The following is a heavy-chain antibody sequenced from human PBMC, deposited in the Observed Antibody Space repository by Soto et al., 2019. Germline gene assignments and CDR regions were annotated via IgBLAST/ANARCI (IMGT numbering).Heavy chain of an antibody. CDR1: GYTLTSYY. V-gene: IGHV1-46*01. CDR3: ARDPKTSAATNYHGMDV. CDR2: INPSGGST. D-gene: IGHD2-15*01. Sequence: ASVNVSRKASGYTLTSYYMHWVRQTPGQGLEWMGIINPSGGSTSYAQKFQGRVTMTRDTSTSTVYMELSSLRSEDTAVYYCARDPKTSAATNYHGMDVWGQGTTVTVSS. J-gene: IGHJ6*02.